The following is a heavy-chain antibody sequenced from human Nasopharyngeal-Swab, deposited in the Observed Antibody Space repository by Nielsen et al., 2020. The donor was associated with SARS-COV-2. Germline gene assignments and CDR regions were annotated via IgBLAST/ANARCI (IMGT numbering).Heavy chain of an antibody. CDR2: ISDSGSHS. CDR1: GFRFSDYY. CDR3: VTATDHAFDI. Sequence: GESLKISCAASGFRFSDYYMSWIRQAPGKGLEWVSFISDSGSHSYYADSVQGRFTISRDNTKNSLSLQMNSLRPDDTAVYYCVTATDHAFDIWGQGTVVTVSS. V-gene: IGHV3-11*01. J-gene: IGHJ3*02.